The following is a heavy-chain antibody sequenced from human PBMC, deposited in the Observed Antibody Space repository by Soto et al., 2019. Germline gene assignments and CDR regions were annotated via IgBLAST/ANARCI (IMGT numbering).Heavy chain of an antibody. Sequence: SETLSLTCTVSGGSISSSSYYWGWIRQPPGKGLEWIGSIYYSGSTYYNPSLKSRVTISVDTSKNQFSLKLSSGTAADTAVYYCARKSCGGDCYYYYYMDVWGKGTTVTVSS. CDR3: ARKSCGGDCYYYYYMDV. D-gene: IGHD2-21*02. V-gene: IGHV4-39*01. CDR1: GGSISSSSYY. J-gene: IGHJ6*03. CDR2: IYYSGST.